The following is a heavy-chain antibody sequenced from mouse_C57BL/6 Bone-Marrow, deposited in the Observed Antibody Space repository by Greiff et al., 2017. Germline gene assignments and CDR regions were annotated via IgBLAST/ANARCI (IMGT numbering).Heavy chain of an antibody. CDR2: IDPNSGGP. CDR1: GYTFTSYW. J-gene: IGHJ1*03. Sequence: VQLQQPGAELVKPGASVKLSCKASGYTFTSYWMHWVKQRPGRGIEWIGRIDPNSGGPKYNEKFKSKGTLTVDKPSSTAYMQLSSLTSEDSAVYYCAHGNYFYWYFAVWGTGTTVTVSS. CDR3: AHGNYFYWYFAV. V-gene: IGHV1-72*01. D-gene: IGHD2-1*01.